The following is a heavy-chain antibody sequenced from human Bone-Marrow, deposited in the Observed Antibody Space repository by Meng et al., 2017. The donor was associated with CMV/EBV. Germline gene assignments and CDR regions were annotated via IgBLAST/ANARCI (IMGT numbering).Heavy chain of an antibody. CDR1: GFTFSSYG. V-gene: IGHV4-38-2*01. D-gene: IGHD2-15*01. CDR3: ARSPYCSGGSCRPHNYFDY. J-gene: IGHJ4*02. CDR2: IYHSGST. Sequence: GSLRLSCAASGFTFSSYGMHWVRQAPGKGLEWIGSIYHSGSTYYNPSLKSRVTISVDTSKNQFSLKLYSVIAADTAVYYCARSPYCSGGSCRPHNYFDYWGQGTLVTVSS.